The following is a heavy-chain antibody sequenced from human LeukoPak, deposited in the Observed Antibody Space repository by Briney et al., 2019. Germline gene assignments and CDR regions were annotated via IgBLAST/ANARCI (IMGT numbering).Heavy chain of an antibody. D-gene: IGHD4-17*01. CDR2: ISGSGGST. J-gene: IGHJ4*02. V-gene: IGHV3-23*01. Sequence: GGSLRLSYAASGFTVSSYAMSWVRQAPGKGLEWVSAISGSGGSTYYVDSVKGRFTISRDNSKNTLYLQMNSLRAEDTAVYYCAKDGGMTTVTTFDYWGQGTLVTVSS. CDR3: AKDGGMTTVTTFDY. CDR1: GFTVSSYA.